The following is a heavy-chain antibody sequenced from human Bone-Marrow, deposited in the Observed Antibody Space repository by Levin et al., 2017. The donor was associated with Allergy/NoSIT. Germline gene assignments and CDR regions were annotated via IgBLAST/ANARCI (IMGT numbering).Heavy chain of an antibody. V-gene: IGHV3-53*01. CDR1: GFSVSSSY. D-gene: IGHD3-10*01. CDR3: VRDLHMVQAAVS. CDR2: IYYDESA. Sequence: GGSLRLSCAASGFSVSSSYMSWVRQAPGKGLEWVSIIYYDESAYYADSLKGRFTISRDNSKNTVYLQINSLRAEDTAIYYCVRDLHMVQAAVSWGQGTLVTVSS. J-gene: IGHJ4*02.